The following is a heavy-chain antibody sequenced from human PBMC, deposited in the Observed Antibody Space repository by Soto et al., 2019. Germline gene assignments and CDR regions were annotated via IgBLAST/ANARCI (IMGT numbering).Heavy chain of an antibody. CDR1: GGTFNTYT. CDR3: SIGSWSAETFDV. Sequence: QVHLIQSGAEVKKPGSSVKVSCKAAGGTFNTYTLIWVRQAPGHGLEWMGRIIPMLTVTNSAQKFQGRLTLTADKSTGTALMELTSLRSDETAVYYCSIGSWSAETFDVWGQGTMVTVSS. J-gene: IGHJ3*01. D-gene: IGHD2-2*01. CDR2: IIPMLTVT. V-gene: IGHV1-69*02.